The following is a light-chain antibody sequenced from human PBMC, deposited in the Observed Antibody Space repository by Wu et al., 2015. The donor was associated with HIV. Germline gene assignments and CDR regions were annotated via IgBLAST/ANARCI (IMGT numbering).Light chain of an antibody. V-gene: IGKV3-20*01. CDR2: GAS. Sequence: EIVMTQSPATLSVSPGERATLSCRASQSVTDSYLAWYQQKPGQAPRLLIFGASSRATGIPDRFSGSGSGTDFTLTINRLEPEDFAVYYCQQYINSPVTFGQGTKLEIK. J-gene: IGKJ2*01. CDR1: QSVTDSY. CDR3: QQYINSPVT.